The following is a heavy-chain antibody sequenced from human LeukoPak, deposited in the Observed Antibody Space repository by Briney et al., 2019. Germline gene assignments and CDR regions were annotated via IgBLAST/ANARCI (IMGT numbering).Heavy chain of an antibody. D-gene: IGHD2-2*01. CDR2: IIPIFGTA. J-gene: IGHJ6*03. V-gene: IGHV1-69*05. Sequence: GSSVKVSCKASGGTFSSYAISWVRQAPGQGLEWMGGIIPIFGTANYAQKFQGRVTITTDESTSTAYMELSSLRSEDTAVYYCARGRYQLPYYYYYYMDVWGKGTTVTVSS. CDR3: ARGRYQLPYYYYYYMDV. CDR1: GGTFSSYA.